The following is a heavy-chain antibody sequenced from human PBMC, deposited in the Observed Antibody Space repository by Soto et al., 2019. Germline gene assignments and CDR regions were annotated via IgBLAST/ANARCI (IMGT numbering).Heavy chain of an antibody. D-gene: IGHD1-20*01. CDR2: IAQDGSEE. J-gene: IGHJ6*02. CDR3: ARERRPGIYNGMDV. Sequence: QLVESGGGLVQPGGSRRLSCAASGFTFSNYWMSWVRQAPGKGLEWVAIIAQDGSEEYYVHSVEGRFTISRDNARYSVDLQMNSMRADDTAVYYCARERRPGIYNGMDVWGQGTSVTVSS. CDR1: GFTFSNYW. V-gene: IGHV3-7*05.